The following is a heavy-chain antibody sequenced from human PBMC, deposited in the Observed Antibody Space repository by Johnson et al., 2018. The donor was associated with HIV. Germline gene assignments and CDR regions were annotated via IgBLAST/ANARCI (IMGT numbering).Heavy chain of an antibody. Sequence: QVQLVESGGGVVQPGKSLRLSCVASGFTFRSYAMHWVRQAPGKGLEWVTLISYDGNNKYYADSVKGRFTISRDNSKNTLYLQMNSLRAEDTAVYYCARDLETSGWYQGTFDIWGQGTMVTVSS. CDR3: ARDLETSGWYQGTFDI. V-gene: IGHV3-30-3*01. CDR2: ISYDGNNK. CDR1: GFTFRSYA. J-gene: IGHJ3*02. D-gene: IGHD6-19*01.